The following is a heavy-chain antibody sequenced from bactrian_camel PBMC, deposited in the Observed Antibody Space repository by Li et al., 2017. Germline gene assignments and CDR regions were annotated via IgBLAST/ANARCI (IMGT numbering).Heavy chain of an antibody. V-gene: IGHV3S53*01. J-gene: IGHJ4*01. CDR2: IDSDGTT. CDR3: AAGWSFGVGTLLRRHYNY. D-gene: IGHD2*01. CDR1: GVTSCTYG. Sequence: VQLVESGGGSVEVGGSLRLSCAASGVTSCTYGMRWYRQAPGKEREFVSAIDSDGTTTDADSVKGRFTISQDNAKNMVYLQVNSVKAEDTAMYYCAAGWSFGVGTLLRRHYNYWGQGTQ.